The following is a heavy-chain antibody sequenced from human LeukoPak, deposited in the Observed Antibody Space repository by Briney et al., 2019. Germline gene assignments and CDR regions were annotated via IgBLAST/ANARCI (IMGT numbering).Heavy chain of an antibody. CDR1: GGSISSYY. CDR3: ARDHELGWFDP. CDR2: IYYSGST. Sequence: KPSETLSLTCTVSGGSISSYYWSWIRQPPRKGLEWIGYIYYSGSTNYNPSLKSRVTISVDTSKNQFSLKLSSVTAADTAVYYWARDHELGWFDPWGQGNLVTVSS. V-gene: IGHV4-59*01. J-gene: IGHJ5*02. D-gene: IGHD1-26*01.